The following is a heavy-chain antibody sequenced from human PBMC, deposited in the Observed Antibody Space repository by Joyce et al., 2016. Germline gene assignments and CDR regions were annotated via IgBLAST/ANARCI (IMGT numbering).Heavy chain of an antibody. V-gene: IGHV3-23*01. CDR1: GFTFSSYA. CDR3: AKVAEGSAVYFYYMDV. CDR2: ISGSGGSI. J-gene: IGHJ6*03. D-gene: IGHD6-6*01. Sequence: EVQLLESGGGLVQPAGSLRLSCAASGFTFSSYAMSWARQAPGKGLEWVSVISGSGGSIYDADSVKGRFTFSRDNSKNTLYLQMNSLRAEDTAVYYCAKVAEGSAVYFYYMDVWGKGTTVTVSS.